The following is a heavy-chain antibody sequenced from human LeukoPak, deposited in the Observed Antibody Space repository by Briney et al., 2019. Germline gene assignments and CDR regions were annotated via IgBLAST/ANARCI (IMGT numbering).Heavy chain of an antibody. CDR1: GFTVSSNY. CDR2: IYSGGDT. V-gene: IGHV3-53*01. CDR3: ARRAGDYSHPY. Sequence: GGSLRLSCAASGFTVSSNYMTWVRQAPGKGLEWVSVIYSGGDTYYADSVKGRFTISRDNSKNTLYLQMNSLRAEDTAVYYCARRAGDYSHPYWGQGTLVTVSS. D-gene: IGHD3-22*01. J-gene: IGHJ4*02.